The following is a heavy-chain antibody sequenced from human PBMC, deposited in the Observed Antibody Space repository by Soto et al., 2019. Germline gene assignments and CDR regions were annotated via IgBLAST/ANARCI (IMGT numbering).Heavy chain of an antibody. D-gene: IGHD3-16*02. CDR1: GYSFTSYW. CDR3: ARSPRSEGYRRAYYGMDV. CDR2: IYPGDSDT. V-gene: IGHV5-51*01. Sequence: PGESLKISCKGSGYSFTSYWIGWVRQMPGKGLEWMGIIYPGDSDTRYSPSFQGQVTISADKSISTAYLQWSSLKASDTAMYYCARSPRSEGYRRAYYGMDVWGQGTTVTVSS. J-gene: IGHJ6*02.